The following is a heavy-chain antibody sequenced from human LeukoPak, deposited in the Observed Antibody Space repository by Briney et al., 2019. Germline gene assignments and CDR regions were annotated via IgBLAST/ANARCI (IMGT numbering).Heavy chain of an antibody. V-gene: IGHV4-59*08. CDR1: GGSFSGYY. J-gene: IGHJ4*02. Sequence: PSETLSLTCAVYGGSFSGYYWSWIRQPPGKGLEWIGYIYCSGSTNYNPSLKSRVTISVDTSKNQFSLKLSSVTAADTAVYYCARRRFRGPFDYWGQGNLVTVSS. CDR2: IYCSGST. D-gene: IGHD2-21*01. CDR3: ARRRFRGPFDY.